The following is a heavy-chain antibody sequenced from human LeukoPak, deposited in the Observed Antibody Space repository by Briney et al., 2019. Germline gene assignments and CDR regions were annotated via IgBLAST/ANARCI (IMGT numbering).Heavy chain of an antibody. V-gene: IGHV1-46*01. J-gene: IGHJ6*03. D-gene: IGHD3-16*01. Sequence: GASVKVSCKASGYTFTSYHMHWVRQAPGQGLEWMGIINPSGGTTNYAQKFRGRVTMTRDMSTSTVYMELSSLRSEDTAVYYCARGRAWGSYYYFYLDVWGKGTTVTISS. CDR3: ARGRAWGSYYYFYLDV. CDR1: GYTFTSYH. CDR2: INPSGGTT.